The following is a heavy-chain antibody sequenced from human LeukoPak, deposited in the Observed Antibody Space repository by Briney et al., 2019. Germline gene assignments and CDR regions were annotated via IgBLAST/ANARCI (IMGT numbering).Heavy chain of an antibody. J-gene: IGHJ4*02. D-gene: IGHD3-3*01. Sequence: ASVKVSCKASGYTFTGYYMHWVRQAPGQGLEWMGRINPNSGGTSYAQKFQGRVTMTRDTSISTAYMELSRLRSDDTAVYYCARESKTYYDSPIDYWGQGTLVTVSS. CDR3: ARESKTYYDSPIDY. CDR1: GYTFTGYY. CDR2: INPNSGGT. V-gene: IGHV1-2*06.